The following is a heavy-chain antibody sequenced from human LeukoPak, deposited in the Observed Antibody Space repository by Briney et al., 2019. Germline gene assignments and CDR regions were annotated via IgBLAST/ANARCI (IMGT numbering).Heavy chain of an antibody. Sequence: GESLKISCKGSGYSFTSYWIGWVRQTPGKGLEWMGIIYPGDSDTRYSPSSQGQVTISADKSISTAYLQWSSLKASDTAMYYCARHLPPYYGSGSSFDYWGQGTLVTVSS. CDR2: IYPGDSDT. CDR3: ARHLPPYYGSGSSFDY. V-gene: IGHV5-51*01. D-gene: IGHD3-10*01. CDR1: GYSFTSYW. J-gene: IGHJ4*02.